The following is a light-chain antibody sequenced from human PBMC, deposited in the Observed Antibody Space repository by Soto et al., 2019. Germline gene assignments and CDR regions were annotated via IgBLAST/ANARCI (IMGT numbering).Light chain of an antibody. J-gene: IGKJ2*01. V-gene: IGKV3-15*01. CDR2: GAS. Sequence: EIAMTQSPATLSVSPGERATLSCRASQSVSSNLAWYQQKPGQAPRLLIYGASTRATGIPARFSGSGSGTEFTLTISSLQSEDLAVYYCQQYNNWPMYTFGQGTKLEIK. CDR1: QSVSSN. CDR3: QQYNNWPMYT.